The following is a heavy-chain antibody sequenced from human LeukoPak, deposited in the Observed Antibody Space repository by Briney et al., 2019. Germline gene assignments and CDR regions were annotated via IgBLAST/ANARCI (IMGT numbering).Heavy chain of an antibody. CDR2: IYYIGTT. CDR1: GVSISSNNYY. CDR3: ARDRARGYSGYLGPFDY. J-gene: IGHJ4*02. Sequence: ASETLSLTCTVSGVSISSNNYYWGWIRQPPGQGLEWIGSIYYIGTTYYNPSLKSRVTISVDTSRNQFSLKLSSLTAADTAVYYCARDRARGYSGYLGPFDYWGQGTLVTVSS. D-gene: IGHD5-12*01. V-gene: IGHV4-39*02.